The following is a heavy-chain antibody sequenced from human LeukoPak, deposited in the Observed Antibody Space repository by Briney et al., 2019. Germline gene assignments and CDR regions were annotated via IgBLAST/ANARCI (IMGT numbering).Heavy chain of an antibody. CDR2: INAGNGNT. J-gene: IGHJ6*02. Sequence: ASVKVSCKASGYTFTSYAMHWVRQAPGQRLEWMGWINAGNGNTKYSQKFQGRVTITRDTSASTAYMELSSLRSEDTAVYYCARAVTASPLYYYYGMDVWGQGTTVTVSS. D-gene: IGHD2-21*02. V-gene: IGHV1-3*01. CDR3: ARAVTASPLYYYYGMDV. CDR1: GYTFTSYA.